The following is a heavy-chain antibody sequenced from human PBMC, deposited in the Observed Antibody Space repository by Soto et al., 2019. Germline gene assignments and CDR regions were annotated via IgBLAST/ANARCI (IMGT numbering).Heavy chain of an antibody. CDR2: TYYRSKWYN. D-gene: IGHD6-13*01. CDR1: GDSVSSNSAA. V-gene: IGHV6-1*01. CDR3: ARGPHGRIAAAGSYYYGMDV. J-gene: IGHJ6*02. Sequence: HSQTLSLTCAISGDSVSSNSAAWNWIRQSPSRGLEWLGRTYYRSKWYNDYAVSVKSRITINPDTSKNQFSLQLNSVTPEDTAVYYCARGPHGRIAAAGSYYYGMDVWGQGTTVTVSS.